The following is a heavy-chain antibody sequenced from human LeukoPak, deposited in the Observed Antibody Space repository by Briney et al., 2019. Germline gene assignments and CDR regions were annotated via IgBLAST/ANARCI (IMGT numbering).Heavy chain of an antibody. D-gene: IGHD5-12*01. Sequence: ASVNVSCKASGYTFTSYGISWVRPAPGQGLEWMGWISAYNGNTNYAQKLQGRVTMTTDTSTSTAYMELRSLRSDDTAVYYCASSYGALRDYYFDYWGQGTLVTVSS. J-gene: IGHJ4*02. CDR2: ISAYNGNT. CDR3: ASSYGALRDYYFDY. V-gene: IGHV1-18*01. CDR1: GYTFTSYG.